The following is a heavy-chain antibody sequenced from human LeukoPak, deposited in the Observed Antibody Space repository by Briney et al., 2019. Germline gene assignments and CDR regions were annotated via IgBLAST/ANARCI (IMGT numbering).Heavy chain of an antibody. CDR1: GYRFTSYW. J-gene: IGHJ4*02. V-gene: IGHV5-51*01. CDR3: ARLGLYYYDSSGRANI. CDR2: IYPGDSDT. D-gene: IGHD3-22*01. Sequence: GGALEFSLKGSGYRFTSYWIGWGRPMPGKGLEWMGIIYPGDSDTSYSPSFQGQVTISADRSISTAYLQWSSLKASDTAMYYCARLGLYYYDSSGRANIWGQGTLVTVSS.